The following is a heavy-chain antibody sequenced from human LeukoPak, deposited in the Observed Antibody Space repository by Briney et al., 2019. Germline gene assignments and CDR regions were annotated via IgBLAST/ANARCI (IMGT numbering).Heavy chain of an antibody. CDR2: IHYSGST. J-gene: IGHJ3*02. D-gene: IGHD4-23*01. V-gene: IGHV4-59*01. CDR1: GGSINNYY. Sequence: PSETLSLTCTVSGGSINNYYWSWIRQPPGKGPEWIGYIHYSGSTHYNPSLKSRVAISVDTSKNEFSLKLSSVTAADTAVYYCATLTGGDDAFDIWGQGTMVTVSS. CDR3: ATLTGGDDAFDI.